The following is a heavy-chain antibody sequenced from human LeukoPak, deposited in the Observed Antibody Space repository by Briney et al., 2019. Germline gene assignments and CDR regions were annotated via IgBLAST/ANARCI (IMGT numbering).Heavy chain of an antibody. V-gene: IGHV1-2*02. CDR3: ARGTQTKPYYDFWSGPYYYYMDV. Sequence: ASVKVSCKASGYTFTGYYMHWVRQAPGQGLEWMGWINPNSGGTNYAQKFQGRVTMTRDTSISTAYMELSRLRSDDTAVYYCARGTQTKPYYDFWSGPYYYYMDVWGKGTTVTVSS. CDR1: GYTFTGYY. CDR2: INPNSGGT. J-gene: IGHJ6*03. D-gene: IGHD3-3*01.